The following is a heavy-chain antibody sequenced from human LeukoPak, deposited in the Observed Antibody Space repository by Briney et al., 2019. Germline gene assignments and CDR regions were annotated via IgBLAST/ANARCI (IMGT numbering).Heavy chain of an antibody. D-gene: IGHD6-19*01. CDR1: GGSISSSSYY. J-gene: IGHJ6*03. Sequence: SETLSLTCTVSGGSISSSSYYWGWIRQPPGKGLEWIGSIYYSGSTYYNPSLKSRVTISVDTSKNQFSLKLSSVTAADTAVYYSARVFKGLSSGWPPTYYYYYMDVWGKGTTVIVSS. CDR2: IYYSGST. CDR3: ARVFKGLSSGWPPTYYYYYMDV. V-gene: IGHV4-39*07.